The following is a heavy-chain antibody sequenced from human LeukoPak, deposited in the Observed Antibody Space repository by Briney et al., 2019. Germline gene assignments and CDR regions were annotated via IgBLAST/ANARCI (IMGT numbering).Heavy chain of an antibody. CDR2: IYHSGST. Sequence: SETLSLTCTVSGYPISSGYYWGWIRPPPGKGLEWIGSIYHSGSTYYNPSLKSRVTISVDTSKNQFSLKLSSVTAADTAVYYCARVLPYGDYVRDWGQGTLVTVSS. V-gene: IGHV4-38-2*02. CDR1: GYPISSGYY. D-gene: IGHD4-17*01. J-gene: IGHJ4*02. CDR3: ARVLPYGDYVRD.